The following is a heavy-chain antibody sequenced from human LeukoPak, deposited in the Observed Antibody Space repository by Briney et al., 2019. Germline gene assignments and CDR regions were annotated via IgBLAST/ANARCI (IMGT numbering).Heavy chain of an antibody. D-gene: IGHD4-17*01. V-gene: IGHV4-38-2*02. J-gene: IGHJ6*03. CDR1: GYSISSGYY. CDR2: IYHSGST. Sequence: SETLSLTCTVSGYSISSGYYWGWIRQPPGKGLEWIGSIYHSGSTYYNPSLKSRVTISVDTSKNQFSLKLSSVTAGDTAVYYCAREVYGDYVYYYYMDVWGKGTTVTISS. CDR3: AREVYGDYVYYYYMDV.